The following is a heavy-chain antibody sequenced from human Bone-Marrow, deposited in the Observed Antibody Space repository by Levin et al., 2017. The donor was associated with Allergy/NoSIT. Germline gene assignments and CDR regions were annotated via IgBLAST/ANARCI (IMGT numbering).Heavy chain of an antibody. CDR3: GGGGSSPSY. J-gene: IGHJ4*02. CDR2: IKQDGSEK. CDR1: GFTFSNYW. V-gene: IGHV3-7*03. Sequence: RSGGSLRLSCVVSGFTFSNYWMSWVRQAPGKGLEWLANIKQDGSEKHHVDSVKGRFTISRDNAKNSLFLHMTSLRVEDTAMYYCGGGGSSPSYWGRGTLVTVSS. D-gene: IGHD1-26*01.